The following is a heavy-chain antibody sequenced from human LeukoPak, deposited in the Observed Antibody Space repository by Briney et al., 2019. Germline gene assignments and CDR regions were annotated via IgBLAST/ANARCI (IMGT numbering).Heavy chain of an antibody. Sequence: GGSLRLSCAASGFTFSTYVMSWVRQAPGKGLEWVSAISGSGGSTYYADSVKGRFTISRDNSKNTLYLQMNSLGADDTAVYYCAKGNWRYFDYWGQGTLVTISS. J-gene: IGHJ4*02. CDR2: ISGSGGST. CDR1: GFTFSTYV. V-gene: IGHV3-23*01. D-gene: IGHD1-1*01. CDR3: AKGNWRYFDY.